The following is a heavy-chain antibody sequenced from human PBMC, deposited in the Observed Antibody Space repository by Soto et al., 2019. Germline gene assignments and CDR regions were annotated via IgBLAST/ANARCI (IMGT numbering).Heavy chain of an antibody. Sequence: GGSLRLSCAGSGFSFSDYYMSWIRQAPGKGLEWVSYISSSGDIIYYADPVKGRFTISRDNAKNSLYLQMNSLRAEDTAVYYCARDLGYYASDGYFDYWGQGTVVTVSS. D-gene: IGHD3-22*01. CDR3: ARDLGYYASDGYFDY. V-gene: IGHV3-11*01. CDR1: GFSFSDYY. J-gene: IGHJ4*02. CDR2: ISSSGDII.